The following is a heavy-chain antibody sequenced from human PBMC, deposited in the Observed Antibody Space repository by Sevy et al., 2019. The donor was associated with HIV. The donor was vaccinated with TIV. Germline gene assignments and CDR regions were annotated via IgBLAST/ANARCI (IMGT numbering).Heavy chain of an antibody. CDR1: GGSISSYY. V-gene: IGHV4-59*01. CDR3: ARGGTRGWYFDL. Sequence: SETLSLTCTVSGGSISSYYWSWIRQHPGKGLEWIGYFYYSGSTDYNPSLKSRVTISADTSQNQFSLRLNSVTAADTAVYYCARGGTRGWYFDLWGRGTLVTVSS. CDR2: FYYSGST. D-gene: IGHD2-8*01. J-gene: IGHJ2*01.